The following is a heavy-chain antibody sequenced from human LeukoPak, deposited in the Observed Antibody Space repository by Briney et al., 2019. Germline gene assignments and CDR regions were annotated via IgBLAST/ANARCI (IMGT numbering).Heavy chain of an antibody. J-gene: IGHJ4*02. CDR2: ISGSGGST. V-gene: IGHV3-23*01. Sequence: GGSLRLSCVVSGFTFSSYAMSWVRQAPGKGLEWVSAISGSGGSTYYADSVKGRFTISRDNSKNTLYLQMNSLRAEDTAVYYCARGERWLQLFDYWGQGTLVTVSS. D-gene: IGHD5-24*01. CDR3: ARGERWLQLFDY. CDR1: GFTFSSYA.